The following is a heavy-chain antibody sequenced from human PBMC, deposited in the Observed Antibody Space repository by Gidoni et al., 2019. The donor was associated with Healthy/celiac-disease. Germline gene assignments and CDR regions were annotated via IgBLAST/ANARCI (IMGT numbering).Heavy chain of an antibody. CDR2: IYPGDSDT. D-gene: IGHD5-12*01. V-gene: IGHV5-51*03. Sequence: EVQLVQSGAEVKKPGESLKISCQGSGYSFTSYWTGWVRQMPGKGLEWMGIIYPGDSDTRYSPSFQGQVTISADKSISTAYLQWSSLKASDTAMYYCARRGLVSVATAAFDYWGQGTLVTVSS. J-gene: IGHJ4*02. CDR1: GYSFTSYW. CDR3: ARRGLVSVATAAFDY.